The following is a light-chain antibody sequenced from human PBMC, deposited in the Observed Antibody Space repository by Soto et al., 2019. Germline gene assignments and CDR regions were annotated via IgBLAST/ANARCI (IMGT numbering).Light chain of an antibody. CDR2: GAS. CDR1: QSVSSAY. V-gene: IGKV3-20*01. CDR3: HQFGISPYT. Sequence: EIVLTQSPGTLSLSPGARATLSCRASQSVSSAYILWFQQKPGQAPRLLIYGASYRAAGIPDRFGGSGSGTDFTLTICRLEPEDFAVYYCHQFGISPYTFGQGTKLEIK. J-gene: IGKJ2*01.